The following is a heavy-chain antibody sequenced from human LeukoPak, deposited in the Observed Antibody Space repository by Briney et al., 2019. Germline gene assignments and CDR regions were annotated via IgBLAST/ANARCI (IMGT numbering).Heavy chain of an antibody. V-gene: IGHV3-13*01. CDR2: IFPSGDT. CDR1: GFTFSAHD. CDR3: TRVGLRGVTGEYHALDV. D-gene: IGHD2-21*02. Sequence: GGSLRLSCAASGFTFSAHDMHWVREVIGKGLEWISVIFPSGDTYYADSVKGRFSISRDNAKNSLHLQMRSLRAGDTAVYYCTRVGLRGVTGEYHALDVWGQGTTVTVSS. J-gene: IGHJ6*02.